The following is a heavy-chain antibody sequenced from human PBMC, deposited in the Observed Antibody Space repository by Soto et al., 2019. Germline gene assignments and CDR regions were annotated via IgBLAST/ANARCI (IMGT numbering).Heavy chain of an antibody. CDR2: IYYSGST. Sequence: PSETLSLTCTVSGGSISSYYWSWIRQPPGKGLEWNGYIYYSGSTNYNPSLKSRVTISVDTSKNQFSLKLSSVTAADTAVYYCARDEFGVVSYWGQGTLVTVSS. CDR3: ARDEFGVVSY. J-gene: IGHJ4*02. D-gene: IGHD3-3*01. CDR1: GGSISSYY. V-gene: IGHV4-59*01.